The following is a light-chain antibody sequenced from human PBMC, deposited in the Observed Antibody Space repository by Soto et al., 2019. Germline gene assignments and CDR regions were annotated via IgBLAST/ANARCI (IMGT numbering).Light chain of an antibody. CDR3: AAWDDSLTGYV. Sequence: QSVLTQPPSVSEAPRQRVSISCSGSSSNIGNHAVNWYQQLPGKAPKLLIYYDDLLPSGVSDRFSGSKSGASASLAISGLQSEDEADYYCAAWDDSLTGYVFGTGTKLTVL. V-gene: IGLV1-36*01. J-gene: IGLJ1*01. CDR2: YDD. CDR1: SSNIGNHA.